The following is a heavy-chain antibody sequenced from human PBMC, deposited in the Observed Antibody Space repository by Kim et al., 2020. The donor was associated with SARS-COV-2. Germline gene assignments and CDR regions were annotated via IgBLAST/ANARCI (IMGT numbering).Heavy chain of an antibody. V-gene: IGHV1-69*02. Sequence: SVKVSCKASGGTFSSYTISWVRQAPGQGLEWMGRIIPILGIANYAQKFQGRVTITADKSTGTAYMELSSLRSEDTAVYYCARVPRIGSNDAFHIWGQGTMVTVSS. D-gene: IGHD6-13*01. J-gene: IGHJ3*02. CDR3: ARVPRIGSNDAFHI. CDR2: IIPILGIA. CDR1: GGTFSSYT.